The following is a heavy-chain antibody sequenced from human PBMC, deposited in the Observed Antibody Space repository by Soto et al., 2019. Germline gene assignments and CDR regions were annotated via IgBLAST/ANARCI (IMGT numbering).Heavy chain of an antibody. CDR2: IIPIFPTP. V-gene: IGHV1-69*14. Sequence: QVQLEQSGAEVKKPGSSVTVSCKASGGTFGNSAISWVRQAPGQGLEWMGGIIPIFPTPDYAQKFQGRVTSPATKSTSTDYMQLTSLRSVDRAVYNCAHETNLQQLGGNNCNAIDVWGQGTGVTASS. CDR1: GGTFGNSA. D-gene: IGHD1-20*01. CDR3: AHETNLQQLGGNNCNAIDV. J-gene: IGHJ6*02.